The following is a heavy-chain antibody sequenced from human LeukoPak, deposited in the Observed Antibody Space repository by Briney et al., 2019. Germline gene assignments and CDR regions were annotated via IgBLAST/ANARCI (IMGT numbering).Heavy chain of an antibody. J-gene: IGHJ4*02. D-gene: IGHD6-13*01. CDR1: GFTFNTYS. CDR3: ARVAEAAAFDY. V-gene: IGHV3-21*01. Sequence: GGSLRLSCEASGFTFNTYSMNWARQAPGKGLEWVSSISSNSRYTYYADSVKGRFTISRDNAKSSLYLQMNSLRADDTAVYYCARVAEAAAFDYWGQGTLVTVSS. CDR2: ISSNSRYT.